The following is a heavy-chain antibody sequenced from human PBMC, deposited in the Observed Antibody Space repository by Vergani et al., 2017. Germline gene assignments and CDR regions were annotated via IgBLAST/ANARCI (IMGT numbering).Heavy chain of an antibody. CDR1: GGTFSSYA. Sequence: QVQLVQSGAEVKKPGSSVKVSCKASGGTFSSYAISWVRQAPGQGLEWMGRIIPILGTANYEQKFQGRVTITADESTSTAYMELSSLRSEDTAVYYCASSNLVIVATYFFDYWGQGTLVTVSS. V-gene: IGHV1-69*18. CDR2: IIPILGTA. CDR3: ASSNLVIVATYFFDY. J-gene: IGHJ4*02. D-gene: IGHD5-12*01.